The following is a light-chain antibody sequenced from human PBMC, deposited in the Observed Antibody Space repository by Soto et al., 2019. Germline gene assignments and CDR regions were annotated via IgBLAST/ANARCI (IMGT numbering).Light chain of an antibody. Sequence: QSALTQPASVSGSLGQSITISCTGTVSDVGGYDYVSWYQHHPGRAPKLIIYEVSHRPSGVSNRFSGSKSGNTACLTISGLQPEDETDYFCSSYTPSSTLVFGGGTQLTVL. CDR1: VSDVGGYDY. CDR3: SSYTPSSTLV. CDR2: EVS. V-gene: IGLV2-14*01. J-gene: IGLJ3*02.